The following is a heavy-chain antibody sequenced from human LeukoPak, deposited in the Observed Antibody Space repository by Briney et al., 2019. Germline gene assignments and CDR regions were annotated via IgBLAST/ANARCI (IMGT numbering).Heavy chain of an antibody. Sequence: GGSLRLSCAASGFTFSSCAMSWVRQAPGKGLEWVSTIIDSGNSIYYADSAEGRFTISRDNSKNTLYLQMNSLRAGDTAVYYCAKGSVSMAGTPGDVWGQGTTVTVSS. J-gene: IGHJ6*02. V-gene: IGHV3-23*01. D-gene: IGHD6-19*01. CDR2: IIDSGNSI. CDR3: AKGSVSMAGTPGDV. CDR1: GFTFSSCA.